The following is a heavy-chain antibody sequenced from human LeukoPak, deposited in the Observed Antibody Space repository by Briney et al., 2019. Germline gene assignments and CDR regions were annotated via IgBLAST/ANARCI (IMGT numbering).Heavy chain of an antibody. V-gene: IGHV4-30-4*08. D-gene: IGHD2-2*01. CDR2: IYYSGST. Sequence: KPSQTLSLTCTVSGGSISSGDYSWSWIRQPPGKGLEWIGYIYYSGSTYYNPSLKSRVTISVDTSKNQFSLKLSSVTAADTAVYYCARARGLYCSSTSCYADAFDIWGQGTMVTVSS. CDR3: ARARGLYCSSTSCYADAFDI. CDR1: GGSISSGDYS. J-gene: IGHJ3*02.